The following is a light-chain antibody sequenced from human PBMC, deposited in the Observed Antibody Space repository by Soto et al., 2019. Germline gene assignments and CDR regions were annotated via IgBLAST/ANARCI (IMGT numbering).Light chain of an antibody. V-gene: IGKV1-5*01. Sequence: IQMTQSPSTLSASVGDRGTITCRASQSINSWLAWYQQKPGKAPKLLIYDASSLESGVPSRFSGSGSGTEFTLTISSLQPDDFATYYCQQYNSYSRTFGQGTKV. CDR3: QQYNSYSRT. J-gene: IGKJ1*01. CDR2: DAS. CDR1: QSINSW.